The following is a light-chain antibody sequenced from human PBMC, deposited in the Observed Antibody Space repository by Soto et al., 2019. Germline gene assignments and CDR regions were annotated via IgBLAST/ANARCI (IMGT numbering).Light chain of an antibody. V-gene: IGKV2-28*01. CDR1: RILLHSNGYNY. J-gene: IGKJ4*01. CDR2: LGS. Sequence: DIVMTQSPLSLPVTPGEPSSISCSAXRILLHSNGYNYLDWYLQKPGQSPQLLIYLGSSRASGVPDRFSGSGSGTDFTMKISRVEAEDVGVYYCMEALQSPLTFGGGTKV. CDR3: MEALQSPLT.